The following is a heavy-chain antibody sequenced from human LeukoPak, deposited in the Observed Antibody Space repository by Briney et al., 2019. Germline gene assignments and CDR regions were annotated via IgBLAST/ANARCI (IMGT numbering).Heavy chain of an antibody. CDR3: ARVNSGSYELDY. D-gene: IGHD1-26*01. J-gene: IGHJ4*02. CDR2: INPNSGGT. CDR1: GYTFTGYY. V-gene: IGHV1-2*02. Sequence: GASVKVSCKASGYTFTGYYMHWVRQAPGQGLEWMGWINPNSGGTNYAQKFQGRVTMTRDTSKNQFSLKLSSVTAADTAVYYCARVNSGSYELDYWGQGTLVTVSS.